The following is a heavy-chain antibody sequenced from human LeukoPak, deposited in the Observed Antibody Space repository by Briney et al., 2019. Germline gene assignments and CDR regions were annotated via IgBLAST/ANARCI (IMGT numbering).Heavy chain of an antibody. CDR3: AGYGSGSYYRLDY. CDR2: IYYTGST. V-gene: IGHV4-59*08. CDR1: GGSISSLY. Sequence: SETLSLTCSVSGGSISSLYWSWIRQPPGKGLEWIGYIYYTGSTNYNPSLKSRVTMFVDMSKNQFSLRLSSVTAADTAMYYCAGYGSGSYYRLDYWGQGTLVTVSS. D-gene: IGHD3-10*01. J-gene: IGHJ4*02.